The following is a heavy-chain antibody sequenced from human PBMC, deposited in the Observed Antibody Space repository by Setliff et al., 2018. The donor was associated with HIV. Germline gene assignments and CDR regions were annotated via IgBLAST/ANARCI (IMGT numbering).Heavy chain of an antibody. CDR3: ARRAYCSSTTCFDN. CDR1: GYSISSGYY. J-gene: IGHJ4*02. D-gene: IGHD2-2*01. Sequence: SETLSLTCAVSGYSISSGYYWGWIRQTPGKGLEWIGSIYHSGTTYYNPSLRSRVTISVDTSKNQFSLKLSSVTAADTAVYYCARRAYCSSTTCFDNWGQGTLVTVSS. CDR2: IYHSGTT. V-gene: IGHV4-38-2*01.